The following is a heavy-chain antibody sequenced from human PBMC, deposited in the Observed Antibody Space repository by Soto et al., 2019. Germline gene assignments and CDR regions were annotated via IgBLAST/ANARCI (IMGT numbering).Heavy chain of an antibody. Sequence: ASVKVSCKASGYTFTSYDMHWVRQAPGQGLEWMGIINPSGGSTSYAQKFQGRVTMTRDTSTSTVYMELSSLRSEDTAVYYCARDLLSNGDYFDYWGQGTLVTVS. CDR3: ARDLLSNGDYFDY. CDR1: GYTFTSYD. J-gene: IGHJ4*02. CDR2: INPSGGST. V-gene: IGHV1-46*01. D-gene: IGHD4-17*01.